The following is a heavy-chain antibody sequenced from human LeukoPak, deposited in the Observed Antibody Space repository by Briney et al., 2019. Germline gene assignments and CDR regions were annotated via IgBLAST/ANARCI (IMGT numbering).Heavy chain of an antibody. CDR3: AKGLFMHDY. J-gene: IGHJ4*02. D-gene: IGHD3-16*01. V-gene: IGHV3-23*01. Sequence: GGSLRLSCAASGFIFSSYAMKWVRQAPGKGLEWVSTTAGSGTYYADSVKGRFTISRDNSKNTLYLQMNSLRAEDTAVYYCAKGLFMHDYWGQGTLVTASP. CDR1: GFIFSSYA. CDR2: TAGSGT.